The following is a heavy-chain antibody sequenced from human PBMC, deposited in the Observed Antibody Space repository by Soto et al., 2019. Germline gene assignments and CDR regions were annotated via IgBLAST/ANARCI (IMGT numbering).Heavy chain of an antibody. J-gene: IGHJ6*02. D-gene: IGHD3-10*01. Sequence: QLQLQESGPGLVKPSETLSLTCTVSGGSISSSSYYWGWIRQPPGKGLEWVGSIYYSGSTYYNPSLKSRGTISVDTSQNQFTLKRSCVTAADTAVYYCARFVLTTYYPGGGMDVWGQGTTVTVSS. CDR2: IYYSGST. CDR1: GGSISSSSYY. CDR3: ARFVLTTYYPGGGMDV. V-gene: IGHV4-39*01.